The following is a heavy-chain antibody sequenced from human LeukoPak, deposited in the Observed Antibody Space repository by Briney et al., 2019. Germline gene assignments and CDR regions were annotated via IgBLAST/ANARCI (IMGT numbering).Heavy chain of an antibody. D-gene: IGHD3-22*01. J-gene: IGHJ4*02. CDR3: ARDLGWRSGYYSDY. CDR2: ISYDGSNK. CDR1: GFTFSSYA. Sequence: PGGSLRLSCAASGFTFSSYAMHWVRQAPGKGLEWVAVISYDGSNKYYADSVKGRFTISRDNSKNTLYLQMNSLRAEDTAVYYCARDLGWRSGYYSDYWGQGTLVTVSS. V-gene: IGHV3-30-3*01.